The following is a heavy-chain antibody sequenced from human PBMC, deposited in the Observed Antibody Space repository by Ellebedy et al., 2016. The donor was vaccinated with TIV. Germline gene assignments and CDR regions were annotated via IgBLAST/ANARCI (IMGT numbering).Heavy chain of an antibody. Sequence: GESLKISCAASGFIFSTYTMNWVRQAPGKGLEWVASISSNGRHIYYADSVGARFAISRDNAGGSLWLQMTSLRAEDTALYYCAREFDIGQPSAFDYWGQGILVTVSS. CDR1: GFIFSTYT. V-gene: IGHV3-21*01. CDR3: AREFDIGQPSAFDY. D-gene: IGHD2-15*01. J-gene: IGHJ4*02. CDR2: ISSNGRHI.